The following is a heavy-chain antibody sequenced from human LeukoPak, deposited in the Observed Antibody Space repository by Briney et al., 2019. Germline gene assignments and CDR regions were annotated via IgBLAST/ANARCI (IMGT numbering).Heavy chain of an antibody. CDR2: IESKTDGGTT. CDR3: TTGIGL. J-gene: IGHJ4*02. V-gene: IGHV3-15*04. Sequence: GGSLRLSCAASGFTFSNAWMNWVRQAPGKGLEWVGRIESKTDGGTTDYAAPVKGRFNISRHDSKNTLYLQMDSLKTEDTAVYYCTTGIGLWGQGTLVTVAS. D-gene: IGHD1-26*01. CDR1: GFTFSNAW.